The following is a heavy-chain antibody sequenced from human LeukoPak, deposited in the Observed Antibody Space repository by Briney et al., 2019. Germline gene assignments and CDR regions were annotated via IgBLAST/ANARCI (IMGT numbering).Heavy chain of an antibody. Sequence: KPGGSLRLSCTASGFTFSNVLMTGVRQAPGRGLEWVGRIKSKTDGGTTDYGAPVRGRFTISRDDSKNTLYLQMNSLKPEDTAVYYCTSTLGYWGQGTLVTVSS. CDR2: IKSKTDGGTT. V-gene: IGHV3-15*01. D-gene: IGHD3-16*01. J-gene: IGHJ4*02. CDR1: GFTFSNVL. CDR3: TSTLGY.